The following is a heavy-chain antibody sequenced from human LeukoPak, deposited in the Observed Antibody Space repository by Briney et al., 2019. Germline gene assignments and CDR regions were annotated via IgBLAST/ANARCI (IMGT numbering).Heavy chain of an antibody. J-gene: IGHJ6*03. V-gene: IGHV4-59*01. CDR2: IYYSGST. D-gene: IGHD3-22*01. CDR1: GGSISSYY. CDR3: ARVLYDSSGYYSDYYYYMDV. Sequence: SETMSLTCTVSGGSISSYYWSWIRQPPGKGLEWIGYIYYSGSTNYNPSLKSRVTISVDTSNNQFSLKLSSVTAADTAVYYCARVLYDSSGYYSDYYYYMDVWGKGTTVTVSS.